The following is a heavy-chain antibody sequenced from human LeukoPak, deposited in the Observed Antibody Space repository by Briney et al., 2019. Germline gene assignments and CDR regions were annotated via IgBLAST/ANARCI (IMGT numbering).Heavy chain of an antibody. J-gene: IGHJ4*02. CDR1: GFTLSSNW. V-gene: IGHV3-74*01. CDR2: IDDVGSGT. CDR3: ARDGEGVLRYFDWLSPDY. D-gene: IGHD3-9*01. Sequence: PGGSLRLSGAVSGFTLSSNWMHWVRQVPGKGLVWVSRIDDVGSGTSYADSVKGRFTISRDNSKNTLYLQMNSLRAEDTAVYYCARDGEGVLRYFDWLSPDYWGQGTLVTVSS.